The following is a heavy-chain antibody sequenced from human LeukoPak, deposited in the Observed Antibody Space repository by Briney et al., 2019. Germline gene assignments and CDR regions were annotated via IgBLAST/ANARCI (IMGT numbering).Heavy chain of an antibody. CDR1: GFTFSSYS. CDR2: ISSSSSYI. J-gene: IGHJ6*03. Sequence: GGSLRLSCAASGFTFSSYSMNWVRQAPGKGLEWVSSISSSSSYIYYADSVKDRFTISRDNAKNSLYLQMNSLRAEDTAVYYCARVDYDSSGYYYNYYYYYMDVWGKGTTVTVSS. CDR3: ARVDYDSSGYYYNYYYYYMDV. D-gene: IGHD3-22*01. V-gene: IGHV3-21*01.